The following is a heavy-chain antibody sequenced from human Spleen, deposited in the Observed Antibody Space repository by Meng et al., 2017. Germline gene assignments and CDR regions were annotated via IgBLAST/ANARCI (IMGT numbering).Heavy chain of an antibody. J-gene: IGHJ5*02. CDR2: INPNSGGT. CDR3: ASRALTSSGWYRGGWFDP. V-gene: IGHV1-2*02. CDR1: GYTFTGYY. Sequence: ASVKVSCKASGYTFTGYYMHWVRQAPGQGLEWVGWINPNSGGTNYAQKFQGRVTMTRDTSISTAYMELSRLRSDDTAVYYCASRALTSSGWYRGGWFDPWGQGTLVTVSS. D-gene: IGHD6-19*01.